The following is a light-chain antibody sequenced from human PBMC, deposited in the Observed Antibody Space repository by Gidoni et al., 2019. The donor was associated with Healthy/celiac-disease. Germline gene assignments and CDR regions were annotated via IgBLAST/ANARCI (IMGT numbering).Light chain of an antibody. J-gene: IGKJ2*01. CDR1: QTISTY. V-gene: IGKV1-39*01. Sequence: DIQMTQSPSSLSASVGDRVTITCRAGQTISTYLNWYQQKPGKAPKLLIYTASSLQSGVPSRFSGSGSGTDFTLTISSLQPEDFATYYCQQSYTTPPTFGQGTKLAIK. CDR3: QQSYTTPPT. CDR2: TAS.